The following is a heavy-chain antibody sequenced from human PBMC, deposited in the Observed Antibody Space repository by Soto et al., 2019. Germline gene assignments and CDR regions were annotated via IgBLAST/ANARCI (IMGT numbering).Heavy chain of an antibody. Sequence: SETLSLTCAVYGGSLIGYYWSWIRQPPWKGLEWIGEINHSGSTNYNPSLKSRVTISVDTSKNQFSLKLSSVTAADTAVYYCARGKIGYCSGGSCYGSRYNWFDPWGQGTLVTVSS. CDR1: GGSLIGYY. J-gene: IGHJ5*02. CDR3: ARGKIGYCSGGSCYGSRYNWFDP. CDR2: INHSGST. D-gene: IGHD2-15*01. V-gene: IGHV4-34*01.